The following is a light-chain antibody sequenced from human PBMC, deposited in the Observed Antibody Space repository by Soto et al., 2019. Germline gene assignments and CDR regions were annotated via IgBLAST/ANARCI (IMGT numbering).Light chain of an antibody. J-gene: IGLJ1*01. CDR3: AAWDDSLNGYV. CDR2: SNN. CDR1: SSNIGSNT. Sequence: QSVLTQPPSASGTPGQRVTISCCGSSSNIGSNTVNWYQQLPGTAPKLLIYSNNQRPSGVPDRFSGSKSGTSASLAISGLQSEDEADYYCAAWDDSLNGYVFGTGNKVPVL. V-gene: IGLV1-44*01.